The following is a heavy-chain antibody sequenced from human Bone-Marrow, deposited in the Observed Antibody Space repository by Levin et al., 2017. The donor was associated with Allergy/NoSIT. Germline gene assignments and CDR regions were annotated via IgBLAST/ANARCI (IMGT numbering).Heavy chain of an antibody. Sequence: GESLKISCSVSGFTFEIYGMNWVRQAPGKRLEWVSHISASGSPTYYADPVRGRFTISRDNAKQSLYLQMTSLRVEDTAVYYCARGLFDFWGQGTKVTVSS. CDR1: GFTFEIYG. J-gene: IGHJ4*03. D-gene: IGHD5-12*01. CDR3: ARGLFDF. V-gene: IGHV3-48*04. CDR2: ISASGSPT.